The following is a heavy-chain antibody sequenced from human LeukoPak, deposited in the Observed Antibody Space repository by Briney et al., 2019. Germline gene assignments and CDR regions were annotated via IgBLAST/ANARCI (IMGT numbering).Heavy chain of an antibody. V-gene: IGHV4-39*01. CDR2: IFYSGST. J-gene: IGHJ4*02. CDR1: GGSIRSSSYY. D-gene: IGHD5-18*01. CDR3: ARGQYRRDY. Sequence: SETLSLTCTISGGSIRSSSYYWGWIRQPPGKGPEWIGSIFYSGSTYYNPSLKSRVTISVDTSKNQFSLKLSSVTAADMAVYYCARGQYRRDYWGQGTLVTVSS.